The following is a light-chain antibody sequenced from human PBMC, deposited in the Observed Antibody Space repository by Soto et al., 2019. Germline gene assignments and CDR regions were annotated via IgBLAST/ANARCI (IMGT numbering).Light chain of an antibody. Sequence: QAVVTQPASVSGSPGQSITISCTGTSSDVGGYNYVSWYQQHPGKAPKLMIYEVNNRPSGVSNRFSGSKSGNTASLTISGLQAEDEADYYCTSYTSSITYVFGTGTKLTVL. CDR2: EVN. CDR1: SSDVGGYNY. J-gene: IGLJ1*01. CDR3: TSYTSSITYV. V-gene: IGLV2-14*01.